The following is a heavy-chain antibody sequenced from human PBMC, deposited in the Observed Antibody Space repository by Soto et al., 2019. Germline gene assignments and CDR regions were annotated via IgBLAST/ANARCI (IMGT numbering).Heavy chain of an antibody. CDR3: AKDLSIAVAGYFDY. Sequence: SETLSLTCTVSGGSISSGGYYLSWIRQHPGKGLEWIGYIYYSGSTYYNPSLKSRVTISVDTSKNQFSLKPSSVTAADTAVYYCAKDLSIAVAGYFDYWGQGTLVTVSS. CDR1: GGSISSGGYY. V-gene: IGHV4-31*03. CDR2: IYYSGST. J-gene: IGHJ4*02. D-gene: IGHD6-19*01.